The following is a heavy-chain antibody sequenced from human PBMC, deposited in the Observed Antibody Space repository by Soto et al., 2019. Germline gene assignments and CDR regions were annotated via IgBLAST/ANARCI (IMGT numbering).Heavy chain of an antibody. CDR2: IYWDDDK. J-gene: IGHJ4*02. CDR1: GFSLSTSGVG. Sequence: QITLKESGPTLVKPTQTLTLTCTFSGFSLSTSGVGVGWIRQPPGKALEWLALIYWDDDKRYSSSLKSRLTITKDTSKNQVVLTMTNMDPVDTATYYCAHSSYYYGSGSYSVFDYWGQGTLVTVSS. D-gene: IGHD3-10*01. CDR3: AHSSYYYGSGSYSVFDY. V-gene: IGHV2-5*02.